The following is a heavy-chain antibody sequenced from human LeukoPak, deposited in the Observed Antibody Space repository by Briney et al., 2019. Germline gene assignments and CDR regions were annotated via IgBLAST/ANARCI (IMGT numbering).Heavy chain of an antibody. V-gene: IGHV1-18*01. D-gene: IGHD2-2*01. J-gene: IGHJ4*02. CDR2: ISAYNGNT. CDR1: GYTFTSYG. CDR3: ARAVGGDIVVVPAAPNY. Sequence: AASVKVSCKASGYTFTSYGISWVRQAPGQGLEWMGWISAYNGNTNYAQKLQGRVTMTTDTSTSTAYMELRSLRSDDTAVYYCARAVGGDIVVVPAAPNYWGQGTLVTVSS.